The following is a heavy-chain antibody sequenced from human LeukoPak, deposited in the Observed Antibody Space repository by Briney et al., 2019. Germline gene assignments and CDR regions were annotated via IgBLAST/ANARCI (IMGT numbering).Heavy chain of an antibody. V-gene: IGHV4-59*08. CDR3: ARASALREKKFDY. Sequence: SETLSLTCTVSGGSISSYYWSWIRQPPGKGLEWIGYIYYSGSTNYNPSLKSRVTISLDASRNQFSLKLFSVTAADTAVYYCARASALREKKFDYWGQGTLVTVSS. CDR1: GGSISSYY. D-gene: IGHD5-24*01. CDR2: IYYSGST. J-gene: IGHJ4*01.